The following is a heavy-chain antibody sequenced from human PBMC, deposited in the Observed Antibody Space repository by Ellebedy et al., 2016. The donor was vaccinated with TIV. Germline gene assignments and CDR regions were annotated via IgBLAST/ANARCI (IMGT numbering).Heavy chain of an antibody. CDR1: GFAFSRYW. CDR3: GRDSPVEPNWFNP. D-gene: IGHD1-26*01. J-gene: IGHJ5*02. CDR2: IKNDGSST. Sequence: GESLKISXAASGFAFSRYWMHWVRQAPGKGLMWLSRIKNDGSSTYYADSVEGRFTISRDNAKNTLYLQMNNLRVEDTAVYFCGRDSPVEPNWFNPWGQGTLVTVSS. V-gene: IGHV3-74*01.